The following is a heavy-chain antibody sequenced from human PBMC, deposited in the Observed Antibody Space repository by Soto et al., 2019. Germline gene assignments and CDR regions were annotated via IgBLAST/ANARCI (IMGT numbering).Heavy chain of an antibody. Sequence: PSETLSLTCAVYGGSFSGYYWSWIRQPPGKGLEWIGEVYYGGTTNYNPSLKSRATISVDTSKNQFSLKLSSVTAADTAVYYCARRYGASFDYWGQGTLVTVSS. CDR2: VYYGGTT. CDR3: ARRYGASFDY. V-gene: IGHV4-34*01. D-gene: IGHD4-17*01. CDR1: GGSFSGYY. J-gene: IGHJ4*02.